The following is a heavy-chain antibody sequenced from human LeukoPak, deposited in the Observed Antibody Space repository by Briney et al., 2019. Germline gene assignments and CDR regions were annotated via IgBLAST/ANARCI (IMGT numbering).Heavy chain of an antibody. Sequence: GGSLRLSCAASGFSFSRYWMSWVRQAPGKGLEWVANIKQDGSEKNYVESVKGRFTISRDNAKNSLYLQTNSLRAEDTAVYYCARGVGSGYYYWGQGTLVTVSS. CDR3: ARGVGSGYYY. J-gene: IGHJ4*02. D-gene: IGHD3-22*01. CDR1: GFSFSRYW. V-gene: IGHV3-7*04. CDR2: IKQDGSEK.